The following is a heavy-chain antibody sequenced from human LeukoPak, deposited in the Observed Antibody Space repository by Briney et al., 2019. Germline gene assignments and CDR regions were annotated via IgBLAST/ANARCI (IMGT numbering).Heavy chain of an antibody. CDR1: GYTFTRYY. V-gene: IGHV1-2*06. Sequence: ASVTVSCKASGYTFTRYYMHWVRQAPGQGLEWMGRINPNSGGTNYAQKFQGRVTMTRDTSISTDYMELSRLRSDDTAVYYCAREPTSSSWYGYYYMDVWGKGTTVTVSS. D-gene: IGHD6-13*01. J-gene: IGHJ6*03. CDR2: INPNSGGT. CDR3: AREPTSSSWYGYYYMDV.